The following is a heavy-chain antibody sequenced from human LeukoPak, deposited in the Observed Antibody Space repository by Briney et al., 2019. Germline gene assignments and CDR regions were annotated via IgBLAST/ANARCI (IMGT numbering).Heavy chain of an antibody. D-gene: IGHD3-9*01. CDR1: GFTFTSYA. J-gene: IGHJ6*02. Sequence: GGSLRLSCAASGFTFTSYAMSWARQAPGKGLEWVSGISGSGGTTYYADSVKGRFTISRDNSKNTLYLQMNSLRAEDTAVYYCAKDRSYYHILTGNNGMDVWGQGTTVTVSS. CDR2: ISGSGGTT. V-gene: IGHV3-23*01. CDR3: AKDRSYYHILTGNNGMDV.